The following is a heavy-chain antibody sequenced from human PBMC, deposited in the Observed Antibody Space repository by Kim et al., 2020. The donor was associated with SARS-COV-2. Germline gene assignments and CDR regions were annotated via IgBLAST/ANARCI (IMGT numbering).Heavy chain of an antibody. CDR1: GFSLSTRDVG. CDR2: VYWDDDK. J-gene: IGHJ4*02. V-gene: IGHV2-5*02. CDR3: ARKGSAWALDY. D-gene: IGHD3-10*01. Sequence: SGPTLVNPTQTLTLTCTFSGFSLSTRDVGVGWIRQPPGKALEWLAVVYWDDDKRYSPSLKSRLTITKHTSKNQVVLTMTNMDPVDTATYSCARKGSAWALDYWGQGTLVTVSS.